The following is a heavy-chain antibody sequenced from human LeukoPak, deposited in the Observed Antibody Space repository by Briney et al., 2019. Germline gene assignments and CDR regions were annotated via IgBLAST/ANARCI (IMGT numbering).Heavy chain of an antibody. Sequence: ASVKVSCKASGYTFTSYYMHWVRQAPGQGLEWMGIINPSGGSTSYAQKFQGRVTMTRDMSTSTVYMELSSLRSEDTAVYYCARDKGGIQLWLHLADYYFDYWGQGTLVTVSS. CDR3: ARDKGGIQLWLHLADYYFDY. V-gene: IGHV1-46*01. CDR1: GYTFTSYY. CDR2: INPSGGST. J-gene: IGHJ4*02. D-gene: IGHD5-18*01.